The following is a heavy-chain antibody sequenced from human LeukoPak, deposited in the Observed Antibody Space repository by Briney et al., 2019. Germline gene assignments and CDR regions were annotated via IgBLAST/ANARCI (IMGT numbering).Heavy chain of an antibody. CDR2: IKSKTDGGTT. D-gene: IGHD5-18*01. CDR1: GFTFSNAW. V-gene: IGHV3-15*01. CDR3: TTAYNGYSYGYAFDY. J-gene: IGHJ4*02. Sequence: PGGSLRLSCAASGFTFSNAWMSWVRQAPGKGLEWVGRIKSKTDGGTTDYAAPVKGRFTISRDDSKNTLYLHMNSLKTEDTAVYYCTTAYNGYSYGYAFDYWGQGTLVTVSS.